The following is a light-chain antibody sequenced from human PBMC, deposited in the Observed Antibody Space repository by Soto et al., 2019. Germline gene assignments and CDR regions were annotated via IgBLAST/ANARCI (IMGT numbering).Light chain of an antibody. CDR1: SSDIGSNI. CDR2: SNN. CDR3: AAWDDSLNGWV. J-gene: IGLJ3*02. Sequence: QSVLTQPPSASGTPGQRVTISCSGSSSDIGSNIVNWYQQLPGTAPKLLIYSNNQRPSGVPDRCSGSKSGTSASLAISGLQSEYEADYYCAAWDDSLNGWVFGGGTQLTVL. V-gene: IGLV1-44*01.